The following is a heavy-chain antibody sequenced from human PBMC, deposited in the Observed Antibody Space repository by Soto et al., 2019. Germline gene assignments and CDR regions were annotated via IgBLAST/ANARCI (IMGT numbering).Heavy chain of an antibody. CDR2: INWDG. D-gene: IGHD4-17*01. CDR3: AKGATVTTHYQYYGVDV. J-gene: IGHJ6*02. Sequence: EMQLVESGGIVVQPGGSLRLSCAASGFTFDDYAMWWVRQAPGKGLEWVSLINWDGDDADSVKGRFTISRDNTNNSVYLQMSSLRTEDTALYYCAKGATVTTHYQYYGVDVWGQGTTVTVSS. V-gene: IGHV3-43D*03. CDR1: GFTFDDYA.